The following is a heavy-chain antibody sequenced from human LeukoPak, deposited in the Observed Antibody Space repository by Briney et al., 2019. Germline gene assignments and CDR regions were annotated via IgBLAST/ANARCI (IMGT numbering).Heavy chain of an antibody. CDR3: ARVSETYTVSGAFDI. V-gene: IGHV3-64*01. CDR2: ISSNGGST. Sequence: GGSLRLSCAGSGFTFSSYAMHWVRQAPGKGLEYVSAISSNGGSTYYANFVKGRFTISRDNSKNTLYLQMGSLRAEDMAVYYCARVSETYTVSGAFDIWGQGTMVTVSS. J-gene: IGHJ3*02. CDR1: GFTFSSYA. D-gene: IGHD3-16*01.